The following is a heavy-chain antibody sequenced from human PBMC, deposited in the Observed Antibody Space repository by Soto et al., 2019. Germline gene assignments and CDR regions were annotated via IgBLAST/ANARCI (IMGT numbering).Heavy chain of an antibody. J-gene: IGHJ4*02. CDR2: ISYGGGST. D-gene: IGHD5-18*01. Sequence: GGSLRLSRAASGFTFSSYAMSWVRQAPGKGLEWLSAISYGGGSTYYADSVKGRFTISRDNSKNTLYLQMNSLRAEDTAVYYCAKDYTWIQLWFDYWGQGTLVTVSS. CDR3: AKDYTWIQLWFDY. CDR1: GFTFSSYA. V-gene: IGHV3-23*01.